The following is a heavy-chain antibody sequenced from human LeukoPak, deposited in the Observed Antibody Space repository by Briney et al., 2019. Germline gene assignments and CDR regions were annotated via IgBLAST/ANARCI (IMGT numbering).Heavy chain of an antibody. CDR3: ARVAARPRWFDP. D-gene: IGHD6-6*01. CDR2: IYYSGST. J-gene: IGHJ5*02. CDR1: GGSITRGNYY. Sequence: SETLSLTCSVSGGSITRGNYYWSWIRQHPGKGLEWIGYIYYSGSTNYNPSLKSRVTISVDTSKNQFSLKLSSVTAADTAVYYCARVAARPRWFDPWGQGTLVTVSS. V-gene: IGHV4-61*01.